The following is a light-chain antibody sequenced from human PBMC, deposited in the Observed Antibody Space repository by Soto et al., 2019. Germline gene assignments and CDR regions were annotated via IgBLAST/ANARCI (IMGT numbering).Light chain of an antibody. J-gene: IGLJ1*01. V-gene: IGLV2-23*02. CDR1: SSDVGNYNL. CDR2: DVS. Sequence: QSALTQPASVSGSPGQSVTISCTGTSSDVGNYNLVSWYQQHPGKAPKFLIFDVSKRPSGASDRFTGSKSGNTASLTISVLQAEDEADYYCCSFAGNSAYVFGSGTKVTVL. CDR3: CSFAGNSAYV.